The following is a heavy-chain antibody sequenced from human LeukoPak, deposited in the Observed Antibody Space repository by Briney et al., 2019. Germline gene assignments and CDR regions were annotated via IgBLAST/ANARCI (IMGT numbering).Heavy chain of an antibody. J-gene: IGHJ4*02. CDR1: GGSISSYY. V-gene: IGHV3-66*01. CDR3: AGCRWNYHYFEH. D-gene: IGHD1-7*01. CDR2: IYSGGST. Sequence: QASETLSLTCTVSGGSISSYYWSWVRQAPGKGLECVSVIYSGGSTYYADSVEGRFTISRDNSKNTLYLHMNSLRAEDTAVYYCAGCRWNYHYFEHWGQGTLVTVSS.